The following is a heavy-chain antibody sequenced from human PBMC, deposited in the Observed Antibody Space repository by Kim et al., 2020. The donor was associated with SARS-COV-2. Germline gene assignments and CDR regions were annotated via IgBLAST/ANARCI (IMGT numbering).Heavy chain of an antibody. CDR2: MNPNSGRT. Sequence: SFSSYEINWVRQTTGQGPEWMRWMNPNSGRTGYSQKFQGRFTMTSNTSINTAYMELSSLRSEDTAVYYCARGRSRLRRISWVDPWGQGTLAT. J-gene: IGHJ5*02. D-gene: IGHD4-17*01. CDR1: SFSSYE. CDR3: ARGRSRLRRISWVDP. V-gene: IGHV1-8*01.